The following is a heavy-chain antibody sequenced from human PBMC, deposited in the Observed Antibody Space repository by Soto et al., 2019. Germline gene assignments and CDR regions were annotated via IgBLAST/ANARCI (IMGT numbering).Heavy chain of an antibody. CDR2: IGNAGVGT. V-gene: IGHV3-23*01. CDR1: GLTFSNHA. D-gene: IGHD2-8*01. J-gene: IGHJ4*02. Sequence: GGSLRLSCAASGLTFSNHAMTWVRQAPGKGLEWVSTIGNAGVGTHYSDSSRGRFTISRDNSRNRLYLQMHSLRVEDTALYYCVSWVSAHFDYWGRGTQVTVSS. CDR3: VSWVSAHFDY.